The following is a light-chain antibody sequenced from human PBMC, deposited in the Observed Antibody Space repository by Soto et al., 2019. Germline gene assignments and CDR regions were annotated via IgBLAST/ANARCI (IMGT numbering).Light chain of an antibody. CDR2: NTS. CDR1: QSVGSY. CDR3: QQRTNRPPIT. Sequence: EIVLTPSPATLSLSPGERANLSCRASQSVGSYLAWYQQKPGQAPRLLIFNTSNRATGIPARFSGSGSGTDFTLTISGLEPEDFAVYYCQQRTNRPPITFGQGTRLEIK. J-gene: IGKJ5*01. V-gene: IGKV3-11*01.